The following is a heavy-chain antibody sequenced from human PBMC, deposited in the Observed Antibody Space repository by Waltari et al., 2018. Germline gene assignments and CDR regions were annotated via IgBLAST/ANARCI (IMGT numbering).Heavy chain of an antibody. V-gene: IGHV1-2*02. CDR1: GYTFPGTY. D-gene: IGHD3-3*01. Sequence: QVQLVQSGAEVKKPGASVKVSCKASGYTFPGTYMHWVRRAPGQGLEGMGGSNPNSGGTNYEQKLQGRVTMTRDTSSSTAYMELSRLRSDDTAVYYCASAPYDFWSGPRDYWGQGTLVTVSS. CDR3: ASAPYDFWSGPRDY. J-gene: IGHJ4*02. CDR2: SNPNSGGT.